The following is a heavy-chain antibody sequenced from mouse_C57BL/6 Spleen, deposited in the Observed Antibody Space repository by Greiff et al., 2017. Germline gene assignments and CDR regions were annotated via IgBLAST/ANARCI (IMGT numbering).Heavy chain of an antibody. CDR2: ISDGGSYT. CDR3: ARDYYDYEGYLDY. D-gene: IGHD2-4*01. V-gene: IGHV5-4*01. J-gene: IGHJ2*01. CDR1: GFTFSSYA. Sequence: DVQLVESGGGLVKPGGSLKLSCAASGFTFSSYAMSWVRQTPEKRLEWVATISDGGSYTYYPDNVKGRFTISRDNAKNNLYLQMSHLKSEDTAMYYCARDYYDYEGYLDYWGQGTTLTVSS.